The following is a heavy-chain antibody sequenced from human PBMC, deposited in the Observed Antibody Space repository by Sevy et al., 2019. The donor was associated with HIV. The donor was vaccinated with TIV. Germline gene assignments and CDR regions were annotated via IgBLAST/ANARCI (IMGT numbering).Heavy chain of an antibody. D-gene: IGHD3-16*01. J-gene: IGHJ4*02. V-gene: IGHV3-23*01. CDR3: AKAARYSSVLYSTGEPFDY. CDR2: FSGTDGSGTDGTT. CDR1: GFKFDNYD. Sequence: GGSLRLSCAASGFKFDNYDFSWVRQAPGKGLEWVSGFSGTDGSGTDGTTYYTDSVKGRFIISRDNSKNTLYQEMNSLRVDDTAVYYCAKAARYSSVLYSTGEPFDYWGQRTLVTVSS.